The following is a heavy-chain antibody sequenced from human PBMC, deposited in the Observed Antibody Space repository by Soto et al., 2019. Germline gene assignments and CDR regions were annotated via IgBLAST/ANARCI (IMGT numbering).Heavy chain of an antibody. Sequence: QVQLVESGGGVVQPGRSLRLSCAASGFTFSRYGMHWVRQAPGKGLEWVAVTWYDGSKKYYEDSVKGRFTISRDNSKNTLYLQMNSLRAEDTAVYYCARDQGSSPSSVGVLGMDVWGQGTTVTVSS. J-gene: IGHJ6*02. CDR2: TWYDGSKK. D-gene: IGHD3-10*01. CDR1: GFTFSRYG. V-gene: IGHV3-33*01. CDR3: ARDQGSSPSSVGVLGMDV.